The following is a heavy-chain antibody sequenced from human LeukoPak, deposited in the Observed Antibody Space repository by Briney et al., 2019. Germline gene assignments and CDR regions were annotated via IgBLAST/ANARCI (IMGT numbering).Heavy chain of an antibody. D-gene: IGHD2-15*01. CDR2: IYHSGST. Sequence: SETLSLTCAVSGYSISSGYYWGWIRQPPGKGLEWIGSIYHSGSTYYNPSLKSRVNISVDTSKNQFSLKLSSVTAADTAVYYCARGILYANNWFDPWGQGTLVTVSS. V-gene: IGHV4-38-2*01. CDR1: GYSISSGYY. CDR3: ARGILYANNWFDP. J-gene: IGHJ5*02.